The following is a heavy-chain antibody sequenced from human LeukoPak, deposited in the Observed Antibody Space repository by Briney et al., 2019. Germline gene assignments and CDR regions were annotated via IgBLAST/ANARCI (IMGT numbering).Heavy chain of an antibody. CDR3: ARGRGSSSWSYYYYYYMDV. D-gene: IGHD6-13*01. J-gene: IGHJ6*03. V-gene: IGHV7-4-1*02. Sequence: ASVKVSCKASGYTFTNYGISWVRQAPGQGLEWMGWINTNTGNPTYAQGFTGRFVFSLDTSVSTAYLQISSLKAEDTAVYYCARGRGSSSWSYYYYYYMDVWGKGTTVTVSS. CDR2: INTNTGNP. CDR1: GYTFTNYG.